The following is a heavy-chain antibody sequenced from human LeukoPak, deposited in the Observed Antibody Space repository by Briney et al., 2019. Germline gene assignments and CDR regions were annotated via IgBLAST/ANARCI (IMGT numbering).Heavy chain of an antibody. D-gene: IGHD1-14*01. CDR3: AREKPGAFDY. CDR2: IIPIFGTA. Sequence: GASVKVSCKASGGTFSSYAISWVRQAPGQGLEWMGGIIPIFGTANYAQKFQGRVTITADKFTSTAYMELSSLRSEDTAVYYCAREKPGAFDYWGQGTLVTVSS. J-gene: IGHJ4*02. CDR1: GGTFSSYA. V-gene: IGHV1-69*06.